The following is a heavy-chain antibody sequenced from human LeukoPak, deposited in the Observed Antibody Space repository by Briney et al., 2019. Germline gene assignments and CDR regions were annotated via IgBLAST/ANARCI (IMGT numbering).Heavy chain of an antibody. V-gene: IGHV3-64*01. J-gene: IGHJ4*02. D-gene: IGHD2-15*01. CDR2: ISSDGGSP. CDR1: GFTFSSYA. Sequence: PGGFLRLSRAAPGFTFSSYAMHWARQAPGKGLEYVSGISSDGGSPFHVNSVKGSFTISRENSKDTLYIQMGSLRAEDLALYYWPREYCRGGRCQYYFVYGGQGTRVTVSS. CDR3: PREYCRGGRCQYYFVY.